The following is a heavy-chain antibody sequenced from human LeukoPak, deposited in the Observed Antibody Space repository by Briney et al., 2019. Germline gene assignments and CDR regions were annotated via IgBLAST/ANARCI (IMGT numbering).Heavy chain of an antibody. CDR2: ISYDGSNK. J-gene: IGHJ4*02. D-gene: IGHD4-17*01. CDR3: ARDTSMTTVTTQYF. Sequence: GGSLRLSCAASGFTFSSYGMHWVRQAPGKGLEWVAVISYDGSNKYYADSVKGRFTISRDNSKNTLYLQMNSLRADDTAVYYCARDTSMTTVTTQYFWGQGTLVTVSS. CDR1: GFTFSSYG. V-gene: IGHV3-30*03.